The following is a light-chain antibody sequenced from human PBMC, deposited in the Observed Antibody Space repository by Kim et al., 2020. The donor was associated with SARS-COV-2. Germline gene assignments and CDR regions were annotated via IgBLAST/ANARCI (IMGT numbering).Light chain of an antibody. Sequence: ELTQPPSASGTPGQRVTISCSGSSSNVGTNYLNWYQQLPGTAPKLLISTNNQRPSGVPDRFSSSKSGTSASLAISGLRSEDEADYYCAAWDDSLSVRVFGGGTQLTVL. J-gene: IGLJ2*01. V-gene: IGLV1-47*01. CDR3: AAWDDSLSVRV. CDR1: SSNVGTNY. CDR2: TNN.